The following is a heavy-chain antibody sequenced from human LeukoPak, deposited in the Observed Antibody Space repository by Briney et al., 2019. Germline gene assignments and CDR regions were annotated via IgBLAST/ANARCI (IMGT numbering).Heavy chain of an antibody. CDR2: INYSGNI. J-gene: IGHJ5*02. Sequence: SGTLSLTCTISGGSISSGSYYWTWIRQHPDKGLEWIGYINYSGNIYYNPSLKSRVTMSVDTSKNQFSLRLSSVTAADTAVYFCARDDSATMSGWFDPWGRGTLVTVSS. D-gene: IGHD2-2*01. CDR3: ARDDSATMSGWFDP. CDR1: GGSISSGSYY. V-gene: IGHV4-31*03.